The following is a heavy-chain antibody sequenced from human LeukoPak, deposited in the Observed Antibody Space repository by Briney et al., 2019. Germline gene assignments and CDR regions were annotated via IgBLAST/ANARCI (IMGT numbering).Heavy chain of an antibody. V-gene: IGHV3-23*01. CDR2: ISGSGGST. J-gene: IGHJ5*02. CDR1: GFTFSSYA. Sequence: GGSLRLSCAASGFTFSSYAMSWVRQAPGKGLECVSSISGSGGSTYYADSVKGRFTISRDTSKNTLYLQMNSLRGEDTAVYYCAKEYDFWANNWFDPWGQGTLVTVSS. D-gene: IGHD3-3*01. CDR3: AKEYDFWANNWFDP.